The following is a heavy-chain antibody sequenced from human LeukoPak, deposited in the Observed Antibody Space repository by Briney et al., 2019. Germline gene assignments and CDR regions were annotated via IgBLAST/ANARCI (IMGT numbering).Heavy chain of an antibody. V-gene: IGHV4-39*07. Sequence: SETLSLTCTVSGGSISSSSYYWGWIRQPPGKGLEWIGSIYYSGSTYYNPSLKSRVTISVDTSKNQFSLKLSSVTAADTAVYYCAERGRYSSKIYWGDYFDYWGQGTLVTVSS. CDR3: AERGRYSSKIYWGDYFDY. D-gene: IGHD6-13*01. J-gene: IGHJ4*02. CDR1: GGSISSSSYY. CDR2: IYYSGST.